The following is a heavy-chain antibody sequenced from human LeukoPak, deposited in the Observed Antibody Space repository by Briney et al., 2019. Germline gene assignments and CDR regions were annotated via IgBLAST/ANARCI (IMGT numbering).Heavy chain of an antibody. D-gene: IGHD3-16*01. CDR3: ARDKTYIM. J-gene: IGHJ4*02. V-gene: IGHV4-39*07. CDR1: GGSISTSSYY. Sequence: SETLSLICTVSGGSISTSSYYWGWVRQPPGKGLEWIGNIFYSGSTYYSPSLKSRVTISLDTSRNQFSLKLNSVTAADTAVYYCARDKTYIMWGQGTLVTVSS. CDR2: IFYSGST.